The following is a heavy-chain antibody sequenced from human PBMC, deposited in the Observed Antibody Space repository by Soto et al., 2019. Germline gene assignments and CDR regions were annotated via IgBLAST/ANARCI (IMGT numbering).Heavy chain of an antibody. CDR1: GGSFSGYY. D-gene: IGHD6-6*01. Sequence: ETLSLTCAVYGGSFSGYYWSWIRQPPGKGLEWIGEINHSGSTNYNPSLKSRVTISVDTSKNQFSLKLSSVTAADTAVYYCATSADSSSSFDYWGQGTLVTVSS. CDR2: INHSGST. CDR3: ATSADSSSSFDY. J-gene: IGHJ4*02. V-gene: IGHV4-34*01.